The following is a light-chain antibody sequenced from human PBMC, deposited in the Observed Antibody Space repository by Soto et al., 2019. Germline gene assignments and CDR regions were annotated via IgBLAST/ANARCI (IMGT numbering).Light chain of an antibody. V-gene: IGLV2-8*01. CDR2: EVS. CDR3: SSYAGSNKKV. Sequence: SVLTQPPSASGSPGQSVTISCTGTSSDVGGYNYVSWYQQHPGKAPKLMIYEVSKRPSGVPDRFSGSKSGNTASLTVSGLQAEDEADYYCSSYAGSNKKVFGTGTKLTVL. CDR1: SSDVGGYNY. J-gene: IGLJ1*01.